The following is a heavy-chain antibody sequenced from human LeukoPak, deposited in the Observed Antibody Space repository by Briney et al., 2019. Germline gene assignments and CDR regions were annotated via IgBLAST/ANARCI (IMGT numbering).Heavy chain of an antibody. J-gene: IGHJ4*02. D-gene: IGHD6-13*01. Sequence: TPSETLSLTCTVSGGSISSYYWSWIRQPPGKGLEWIGYIYYSGTTNYNPSLKSRVTILVDTSKNQFSLNLSSVTAADTAVYYCARRGIAAAGYDYWGQGTLVTASS. CDR3: ARRGIAAAGYDY. CDR1: GGSISSYY. V-gene: IGHV4-59*08. CDR2: IYYSGTT.